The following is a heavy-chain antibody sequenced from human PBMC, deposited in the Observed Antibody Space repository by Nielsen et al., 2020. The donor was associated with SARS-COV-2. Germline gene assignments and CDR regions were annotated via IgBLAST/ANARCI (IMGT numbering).Heavy chain of an antibody. CDR1: GWSFCGYY. CDR2: IILIVIT. V-gene: IGHV4-34*01. CDR3: ARGDPIVVRGIVRRGEDESAHYVMDV. D-gene: IGHD3-10*01. J-gene: IGHJ6*02. Sequence: SDTLSLTFAVYGWSFCGYYWSCIRQPPGKGLDFFGEIILIVITNSTPSLNRLFTISVDTSKNQFSLKLRSVTAADTAVYCCARGDPIVVRGIVRRGEDESAHYVMDVWGQGTTVTVSS.